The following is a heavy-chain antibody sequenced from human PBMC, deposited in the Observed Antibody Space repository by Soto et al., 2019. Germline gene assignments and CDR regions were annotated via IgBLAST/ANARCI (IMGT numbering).Heavy chain of an antibody. CDR2: ISYDGSNK. D-gene: IGHD4-17*01. V-gene: IGHV3-30*18. J-gene: IGHJ4*02. CDR3: AKGPNDYGDYERWYFDY. Sequence: QVQLVESGGGVVQPGRSLRLSCAASGFTFSSYGMHWVRQAPGKGLEWVAVISYDGSNKYYTDSVKGRFTISRDNSKNTLYLQMNSLRAEDTAVYYCAKGPNDYGDYERWYFDYWGQGTLVTVSS. CDR1: GFTFSSYG.